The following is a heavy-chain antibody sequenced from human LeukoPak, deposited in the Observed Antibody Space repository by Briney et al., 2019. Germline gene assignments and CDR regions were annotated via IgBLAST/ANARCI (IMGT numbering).Heavy chain of an antibody. D-gene: IGHD3-22*01. V-gene: IGHV4-39*07. CDR2: IYHSGST. Sequence: PSETLSLTCTVSGDSISGSSYFWAWIRRPPGKGLEWIGSIYHSGSTYYNPSLKSRVTISVDTSKNQFSLKMSSVTAADTAVYYCARATPWYSDSSGYYSPHFDYWGQGTLVTVSS. CDR3: ARATPWYSDSSGYYSPHFDY. J-gene: IGHJ4*02. CDR1: GDSISGSSYF.